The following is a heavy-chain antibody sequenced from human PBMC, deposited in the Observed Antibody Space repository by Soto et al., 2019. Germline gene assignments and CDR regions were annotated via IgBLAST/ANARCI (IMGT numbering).Heavy chain of an antibody. Sequence: QVQLVESGGGVVQPGRSLRLSCAASGFIFNEYGMHWVRQAPGKGLEWVAVIWYDGSNKYYADSVRGRFTFSRDNSRNTMSLQMNSLRVEDTAMSYCARWGCSGSNCNLNQRSFDLWGQGTLVTVSS. J-gene: IGHJ4*02. CDR3: ARWGCSGSNCNLNQRSFDL. CDR2: IWYDGSNK. D-gene: IGHD2-15*01. CDR1: GFIFNEYG. V-gene: IGHV3-33*01.